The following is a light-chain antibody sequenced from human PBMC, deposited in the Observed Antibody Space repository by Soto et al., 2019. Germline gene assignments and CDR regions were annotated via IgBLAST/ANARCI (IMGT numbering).Light chain of an antibody. J-gene: IGLJ2*01. CDR3: QSYDSSLSGSVV. V-gene: IGLV1-40*01. CDR1: SSNFGAGYD. CDR2: ANS. Sequence: QSVLTQPPSVSGAPGQRITISCTGSSSNFGAGYDVHWYQQLPGTAPKLLIYANSSRPSGVPDRFSGSKSGTSASLAITGLQAEDEADYYCQSYDSSLSGSVVFGGGTKLTVL.